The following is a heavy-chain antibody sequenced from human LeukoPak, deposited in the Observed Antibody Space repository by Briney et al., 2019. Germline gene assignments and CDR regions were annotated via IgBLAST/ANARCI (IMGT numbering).Heavy chain of an antibody. D-gene: IGHD6-19*01. V-gene: IGHV3-21*01. CDR2: ISSSSNYI. CDR3: ARTTYSSGWYYY. Sequence: GGSLRLSXAASGFTFSSYSMNWVRQAPGKGLEWVSSISSSSNYIYYADSVKGRFTISRDNAKNSLYLQMNSLRAEDTAVYYCARTTYSSGWYYYWGQGTLVTVSS. CDR1: GFTFSSYS. J-gene: IGHJ4*02.